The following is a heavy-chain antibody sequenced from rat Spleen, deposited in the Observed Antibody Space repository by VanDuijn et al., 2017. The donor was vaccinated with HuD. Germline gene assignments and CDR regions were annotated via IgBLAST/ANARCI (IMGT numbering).Heavy chain of an antibody. D-gene: IGHD1-4*01. V-gene: IGHV3-1*01. J-gene: IGHJ1*01. Sequence: EVQLQESGPGLVKPSQSLSLTCSVTGYSITSNYWGWVRKFPGNKMEWMGYISYSDNTSYNPSLKSRISITINTSKNQFFLQVNSVTTEDTATYYCARSGYMGYWYFDFWGPGTMVTVSS. CDR1: GYSITSNY. CDR3: ARSGYMGYWYFDF. CDR2: ISYSDNT.